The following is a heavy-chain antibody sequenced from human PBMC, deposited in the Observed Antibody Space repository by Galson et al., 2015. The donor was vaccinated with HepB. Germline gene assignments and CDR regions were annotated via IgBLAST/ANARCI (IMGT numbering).Heavy chain of an antibody. D-gene: IGHD3-10*01. V-gene: IGHV3-21*01. J-gene: IGHJ3*02. CDR3: ATFTQITMVRGASDAFDI. Sequence: SLRLSCAASGFTFSSYSMNWVRQAPGKGLEWVSSISSSSSYIYYADSVKGRFTISRDNAKNSLYLQMNSLRAEDTAVYYCATFTQITMVRGASDAFDIWGQGTMVTVSS. CDR2: ISSSSSYI. CDR1: GFTFSSYS.